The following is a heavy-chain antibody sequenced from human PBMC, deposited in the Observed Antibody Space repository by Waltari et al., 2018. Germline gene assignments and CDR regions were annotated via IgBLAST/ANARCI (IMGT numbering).Heavy chain of an antibody. V-gene: IGHV4-59*01. CDR3: ARDRRPWNPYFDY. Sequence: QVQLQESGPGLVKPSETLSLTCTVSGGSISSYYWSWIRQPPGKGLEWIGYIYYSGSTNDNPSLKSRVTRSVDTSKNQFSLKLSSVTAADTAVYYCARDRRPWNPYFDYWGQGTLVTVSS. J-gene: IGHJ4*02. D-gene: IGHD1-1*01. CDR2: IYYSGST. CDR1: GGSISSYY.